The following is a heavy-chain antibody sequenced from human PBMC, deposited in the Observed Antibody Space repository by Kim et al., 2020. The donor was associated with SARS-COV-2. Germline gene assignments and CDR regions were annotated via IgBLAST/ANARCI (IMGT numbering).Heavy chain of an antibody. Sequence: GGSLRLSCTASGFTFGDYAMSWFRQAPGKGLEWVGFIRSKAYGGTTEYAASVKGRFTISRDDSKSIAYLQMNSLKTEDTAVYYCTRDLPQYYSNYGGYYYYYGMDVWGQGTTVTVSS. D-gene: IGHD4-4*01. J-gene: IGHJ6*02. V-gene: IGHV3-49*03. CDR3: TRDLPQYYSNYGGYYYYYGMDV. CDR2: IRSKAYGGTT. CDR1: GFTFGDYA.